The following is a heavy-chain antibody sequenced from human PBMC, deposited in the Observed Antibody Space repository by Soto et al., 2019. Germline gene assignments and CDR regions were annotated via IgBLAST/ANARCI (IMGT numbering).Heavy chain of an antibody. CDR2: IIPILGIA. J-gene: IGHJ4*02. CDR3: ARDSRYCSSTSCYFDY. V-gene: IGHV1-69*04. D-gene: IGHD2-2*01. Sequence: GASVKVSCKASGGTFSSYTISWVRQAPGQGLEWMGRIIPILGIANYAQKFQGRVTITADKSTSTAYMELSSLRSEDTAMYYCARDSRYCSSTSCYFDYWGQGTLVTVSS. CDR1: GGTFSSYT.